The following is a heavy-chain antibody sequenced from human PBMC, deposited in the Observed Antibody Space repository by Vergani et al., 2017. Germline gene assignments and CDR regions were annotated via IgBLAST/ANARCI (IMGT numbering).Heavy chain of an antibody. V-gene: IGHV3-33*05. J-gene: IGHJ4*02. CDR3: ARDWGLVYGSGWHTLFDY. D-gene: IGHD6-25*01. CDR2: ISYDGSNK. Sequence: VQLVETGGGLIQPGGSLRLSCAASGFTFSSYGMHGVRQAPGKGLEWVAVISYDGSNKDYADSVKGRFTISRDNSKNTLYLQMNSLRAADTAVYYCARDWGLVYGSGWHTLFDYWGQGTLVTVSS. CDR1: GFTFSSYG.